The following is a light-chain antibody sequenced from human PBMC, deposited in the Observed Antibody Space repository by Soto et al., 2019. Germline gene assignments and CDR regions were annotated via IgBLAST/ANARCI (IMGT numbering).Light chain of an antibody. CDR2: STN. J-gene: IGLJ7*01. Sequence: QAVVTQEPSFSVSPGGTVTFTCGLSSGSVSTSYYPSWYQQTPGQAPRTLIYSTNTRSSGVPDRLSGSILGNKAALTITGAQADDESDYYCVLYMGSGLAVFGGGTQLTVL. CDR3: VLYMGSGLAV. V-gene: IGLV8-61*01. CDR1: SGSVSTSYY.